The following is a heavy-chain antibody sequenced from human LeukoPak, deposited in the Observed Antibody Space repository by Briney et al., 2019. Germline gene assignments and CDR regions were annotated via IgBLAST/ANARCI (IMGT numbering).Heavy chain of an antibody. CDR3: ASVPETGDGAFDI. CDR2: IYTSGST. J-gene: IGHJ3*02. CDR1: GGSICSYY. Sequence: PSETLSLTCTVSGGSICSYYWSWIRQPAGKGLEWIGRIYTSGSTNYNPSLKSRVTMSVDTSKNQFSLKLSSVTAADTAVYYCASVPETGDGAFDIWGQGTMATVSS. V-gene: IGHV4-4*07. D-gene: IGHD7-27*01.